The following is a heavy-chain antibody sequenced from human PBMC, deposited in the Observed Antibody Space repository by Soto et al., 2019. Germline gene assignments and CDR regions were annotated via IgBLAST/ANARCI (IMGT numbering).Heavy chain of an antibody. J-gene: IGHJ6*02. CDR3: SVGRIVVVGSSACHGMDV. CDR2: IIPVFGLV. V-gene: IGHV1-69*01. CDR1: GVRPSNCA. D-gene: IGHD2-15*01. Sequence: CKAAGVRPSNCASSWVQQAHGQGLEWMGGIIPVFGLVKYAQNFQGRVTITADESTNTAYMELSSLRPEDTAVYYCSVGRIVVVGSSACHGMDVSGQGTIGTGSS.